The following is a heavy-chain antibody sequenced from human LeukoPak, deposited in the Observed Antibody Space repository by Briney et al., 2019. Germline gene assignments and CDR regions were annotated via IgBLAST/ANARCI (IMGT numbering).Heavy chain of an antibody. D-gene: IGHD6-6*01. V-gene: IGHV4-34*01. CDR2: INHSGST. CDR3: ARGLGIAAPRY. Sequence: PSETLSLTCAAYGGSFSGYYWSWIRQPPGKGLEWIGEINHSGSTNYNPSLKSRVTISVDTSKNQFSLKLSSVTAADTAVYYCARGLGIAAPRYWGQGTLVTVSS. J-gene: IGHJ4*02. CDR1: GGSFSGYY.